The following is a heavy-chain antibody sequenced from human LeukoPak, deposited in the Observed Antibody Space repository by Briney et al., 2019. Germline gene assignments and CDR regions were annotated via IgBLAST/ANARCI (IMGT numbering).Heavy chain of an antibody. CDR2: IWSDGSNK. CDR1: GFTFSNYG. V-gene: IGHV3-33*01. J-gene: IGHJ3*02. D-gene: IGHD3-22*01. CDR3: ARDHFYDSSGYLPDAFDI. Sequence: PGGSLRLSCAASGFTFSNYGMHWVRQAPGKALEWVAVIWSDGSNKYYADSVKGRFTISRDNSKNTLYLQMNSLRAEDTAVYYCARDHFYDSSGYLPDAFDIWGQGTMVTVSS.